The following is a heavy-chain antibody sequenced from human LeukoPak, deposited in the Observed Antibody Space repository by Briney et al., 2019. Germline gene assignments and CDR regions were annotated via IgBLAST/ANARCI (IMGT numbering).Heavy chain of an antibody. D-gene: IGHD6-6*01. V-gene: IGHV4-61*02. CDR2: IYTSGST. J-gene: IGHJ5*02. CDR1: GGSISSSSYY. Sequence: SETLSLTCTVSGGSISSSSYYWSWIRQPAGKGLEWIGRIYTSGSTNYNPSLKSRVTMSVDTSKNQFSLKLSSVTAADTAVYYCARDSLGQLRWFDPWGQGTLVTVSS. CDR3: ARDSLGQLRWFDP.